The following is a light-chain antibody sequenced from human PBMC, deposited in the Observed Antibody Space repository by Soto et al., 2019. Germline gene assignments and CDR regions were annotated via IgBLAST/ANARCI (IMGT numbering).Light chain of an antibody. CDR3: QQYGSSPYT. CDR1: QSVSSSY. CDR2: GAS. V-gene: IGKV3-20*01. Sequence: EIVLTQSPGTLSLSPGEIATLSCRASQSVSSSYLAWYQQKPGQAPRLLIYGASSRATGIPDRFSGSGSGTDFALTISRLEPEDFAVYYCQQYGSSPYTFGQGTELEIK. J-gene: IGKJ2*01.